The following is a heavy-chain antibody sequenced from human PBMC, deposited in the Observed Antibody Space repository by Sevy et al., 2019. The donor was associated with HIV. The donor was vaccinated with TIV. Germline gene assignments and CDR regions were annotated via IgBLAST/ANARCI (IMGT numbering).Heavy chain of an antibody. CDR1: GYTRTELS. Sequence: ASVKVSCKVSGYTRTELSMHWVRLAPRKGLEWMGGFDPEDGETIYAQKFQGRVTMTEDTSTDTVYMELSSLRSEDTAVYYCATESLNIPISRTHPNWGQGTLVTVSS. J-gene: IGHJ4*02. CDR3: ATESLNIPISRTHPN. D-gene: IGHD2-21*01. V-gene: IGHV1-24*01. CDR2: FDPEDGET.